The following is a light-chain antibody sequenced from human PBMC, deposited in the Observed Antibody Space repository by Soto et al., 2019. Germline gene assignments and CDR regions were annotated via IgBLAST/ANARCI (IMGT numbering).Light chain of an antibody. CDR3: QQSYSTPLLT. Sequence: DIQMTQSPSSLSASVGDRVTITCRASQSISSYLNWYQQKPGKAHKLLIYAASSLQSGVPSRFSGRGSGTDFTLAISSLQPEDFATYYCQQSYSTPLLTFGGGTKVEIK. J-gene: IGKJ4*01. V-gene: IGKV1-39*01. CDR2: AAS. CDR1: QSISSY.